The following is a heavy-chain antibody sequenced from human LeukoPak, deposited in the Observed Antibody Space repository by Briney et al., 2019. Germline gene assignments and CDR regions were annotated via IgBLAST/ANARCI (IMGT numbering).Heavy chain of an antibody. D-gene: IGHD2-15*01. V-gene: IGHV3-21*01. J-gene: IGHJ4*02. Sequence: GGSLRLSCAASGFTFSSYSMNWVRQAPGKGLEWVSSISSSSDYIYYADSMKGRFTISGDNAKNSLYLQMNSLRAEDTAVYYCANTYCSGGSCYWAFDYWGQGTLVTVSS. CDR3: ANTYCSGGSCYWAFDY. CDR2: ISSSSDYI. CDR1: GFTFSSYS.